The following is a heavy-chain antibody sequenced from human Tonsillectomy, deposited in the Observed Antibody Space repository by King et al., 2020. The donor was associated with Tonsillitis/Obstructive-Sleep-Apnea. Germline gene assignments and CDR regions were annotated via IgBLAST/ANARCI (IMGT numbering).Heavy chain of an antibody. J-gene: IGHJ4*02. CDR3: AKDPGVVPAAKLYYFDY. D-gene: IGHD2-2*01. CDR1: GFTFSSYA. V-gene: IGHV3-23*04. Sequence: VQLVESGGGLVQPGGSLRLSCAASGFTFSSYAMSWVRQAPGKGLEWVSAIRGSGGSTYYADSVKGRFTISRDNSKNTLYLQMNSLRAEDTAVYYCAKDPGVVPAAKLYYFDYWGQGTLVTVSS. CDR2: IRGSGGST.